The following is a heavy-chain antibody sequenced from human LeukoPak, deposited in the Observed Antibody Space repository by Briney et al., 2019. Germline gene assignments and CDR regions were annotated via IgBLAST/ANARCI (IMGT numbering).Heavy chain of an antibody. D-gene: IGHD6-19*01. V-gene: IGHV6-1*01. J-gene: IGHJ6*03. CDR1: GDSVSSNSAA. CDR3: ARIAVAGLGSYMDV. Sequence: ASQTLSLTCAISGDSVSSNSAAWNWIRQSPSRGLEWLGRTYYRSKWYNDYAVSVKSRITINPDTSKNQFSQQLNSVTPENTAVYYCARIAVAGLGSYMDVWGKGTTVTVSS. CDR2: TYYRSKWYN.